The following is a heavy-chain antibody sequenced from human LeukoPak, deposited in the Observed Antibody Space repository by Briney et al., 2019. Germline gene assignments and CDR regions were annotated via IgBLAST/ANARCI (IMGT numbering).Heavy chain of an antibody. Sequence: SETLSLTCTVSGGSISSSSYYWGWIRQPPGKGLEWIGYIYYSGSTNYNPSLKSRVTISVDTSKNQFSLKLSSVTAADTAVYYWAGGEWGYGSGSYLSLNYYYYMDVWGKGTPVTISS. CDR3: AGGEWGYGSGSYLSLNYYYYMDV. CDR1: GGSISSSSYY. CDR2: IYYSGST. J-gene: IGHJ6*03. V-gene: IGHV4-61*05. D-gene: IGHD3-10*01.